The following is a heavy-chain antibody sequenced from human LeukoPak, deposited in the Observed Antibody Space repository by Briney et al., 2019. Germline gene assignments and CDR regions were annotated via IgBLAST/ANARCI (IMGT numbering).Heavy chain of an antibody. Sequence: SETLSLTCTVSGGSISSYYWSWIRQPPGKGLEWIGYIYYSGSTNYNPSLKSRVTISVDTSKNQFSLKLSSVTAADTAVYYCARSTGLYDFWSGYPNWFDPWGQGTLVTVSS. V-gene: IGHV4-59*08. D-gene: IGHD3-3*01. J-gene: IGHJ5*02. CDR3: ARSTGLYDFWSGYPNWFDP. CDR1: GGSISSYY. CDR2: IYYSGST.